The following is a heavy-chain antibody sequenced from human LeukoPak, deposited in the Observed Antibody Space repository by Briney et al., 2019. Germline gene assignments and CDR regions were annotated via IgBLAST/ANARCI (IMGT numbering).Heavy chain of an antibody. J-gene: IGHJ5*02. CDR2: LSRRGDST. CDR3: ARYRSDYGKNELVA. V-gene: IGHV3-64*01. Sequence: PGGTLRLSCTVSGFIFSNYGMQWVRQAPGKGLEYVSALSRRGDSTYYAKSVRGRFATSRDNSKSTMYLQTNSLSIEDTAVYYGARYRSDYGKNELVAWGQGTMVAVSS. CDR1: GFIFSNYG. D-gene: IGHD4-17*01.